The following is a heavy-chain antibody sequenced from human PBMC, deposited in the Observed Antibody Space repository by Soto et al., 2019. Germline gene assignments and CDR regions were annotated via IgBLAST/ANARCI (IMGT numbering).Heavy chain of an antibody. J-gene: IGHJ4*02. CDR2: IYYSGST. CDR3: ARLGYYDSSGYLDY. CDR1: GGSISSYY. D-gene: IGHD3-22*01. Sequence: SETLSLTCTVSGGSISSYYWSWSRQPPGKGLEWIGYIYYSGSTNYNPSLKSRVTISVDTSKNQFSLKLSSVTAADTAVYYCARLGYYDSSGYLDYWGQGTLVTVSS. V-gene: IGHV4-59*08.